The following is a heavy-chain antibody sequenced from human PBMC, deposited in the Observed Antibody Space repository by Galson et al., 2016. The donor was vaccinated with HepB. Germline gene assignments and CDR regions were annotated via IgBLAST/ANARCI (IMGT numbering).Heavy chain of an antibody. J-gene: IGHJ4*02. CDR3: ARDNGYSYGYWDY. CDR2: INPSSGGSA. V-gene: IGHV1-46*01. D-gene: IGHD5-18*01. Sequence: SGYTFINYFLHWVRQAPGQGPEWMGIINPSSGGSANFAQKFQGRVSMTSDRSTSTVYMELSSLRSEDTAVYYCARDNGYSYGYWDYWGQGTLVTVSS. CDR1: GYTFINYF.